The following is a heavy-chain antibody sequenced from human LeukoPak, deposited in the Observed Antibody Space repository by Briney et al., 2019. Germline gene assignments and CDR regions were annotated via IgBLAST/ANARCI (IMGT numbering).Heavy chain of an antibody. V-gene: IGHV1-8*02. J-gene: IGHJ4*02. CDR3: AREGYSYGQYYFDY. CDR1: GYTFTGYY. CDR2: MNPNSGNT. D-gene: IGHD5-18*01. Sequence: AASVKVSCKASGYTFTGYYMHWVRQATGQGLEWMGWMNPNSGNTGYAQKFQGRVTMTRNTSISTAYMELSSLRSEDTAVYYCAREGYSYGQYYFDYWGQGTLVTVSS.